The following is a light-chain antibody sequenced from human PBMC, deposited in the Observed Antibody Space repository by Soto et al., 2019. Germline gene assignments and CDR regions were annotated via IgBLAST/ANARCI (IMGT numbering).Light chain of an antibody. V-gene: IGKV3-20*01. CDR1: QSINNRY. CDR3: QQFGSSPGFT. CDR2: AAS. Sequence: EIVSTQSPGTLSLSPGERATLSCRASQSINNRYLAWYQQKPGQAPRLLSYAASSRATGIPDRFSGSGSGTDFTLTISRLEPEDFAVYYCQQFGSSPGFTFGPGTKVDIK. J-gene: IGKJ3*01.